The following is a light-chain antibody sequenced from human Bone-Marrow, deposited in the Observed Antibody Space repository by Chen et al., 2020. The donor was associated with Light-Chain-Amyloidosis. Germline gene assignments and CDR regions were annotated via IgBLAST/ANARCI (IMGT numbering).Light chain of an antibody. Sequence: QPVLTQPPSASGTPGQGVTISYSGGTSNIGANTVNWYQQLPGTAPRLLMYNNNQRPSGVPDRFSGSKSGTSASLAISGLQAEDEADFYCAAWDDKLNGYVFGTGTKVTVL. J-gene: IGLJ1*01. CDR1: TSNIGANT. CDR2: NNN. V-gene: IGLV1-44*01. CDR3: AAWDDKLNGYV.